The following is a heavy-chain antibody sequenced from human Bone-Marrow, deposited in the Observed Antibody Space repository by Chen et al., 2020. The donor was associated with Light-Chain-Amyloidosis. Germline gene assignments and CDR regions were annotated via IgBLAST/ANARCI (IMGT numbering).Heavy chain of an antibody. CDR3: AKGTTFDY. D-gene: IGHD2-2*01. CDR1: GFTFSSYG. Sequence: QVQLVGSGGGVVQPGRSLRLSCAASGFTFSSYGMHWVRQAPGKGLEWVAVISYDGSNKYYADSVKGRFTISRDNSKNTLYLQMNSLRAEDTAVYYCAKGTTFDYWGQGTLVTVSS. CDR2: ISYDGSNK. J-gene: IGHJ4*02. V-gene: IGHV3-30*18.